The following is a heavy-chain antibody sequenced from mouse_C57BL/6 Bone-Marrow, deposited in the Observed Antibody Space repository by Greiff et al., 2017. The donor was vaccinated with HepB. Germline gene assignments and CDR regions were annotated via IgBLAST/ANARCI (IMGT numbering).Heavy chain of an antibody. CDR2: INPNNGGT. V-gene: IGHV1-18*01. D-gene: IGHD1-1*01. CDR3: AIYYYGRGYWYFDV. J-gene: IGHJ1*03. Sequence: VQLQQSGPELVKPGASVKIPCKASGYTFTDYNMDWVKQSHGKSLEWIGDINPNNGGTIYNQKFKGKATLTVDKSSSTAYMELRSLTSEDTAVYYCAIYYYGRGYWYFDVWGTGTTVTVSS. CDR1: GYTFTDYN.